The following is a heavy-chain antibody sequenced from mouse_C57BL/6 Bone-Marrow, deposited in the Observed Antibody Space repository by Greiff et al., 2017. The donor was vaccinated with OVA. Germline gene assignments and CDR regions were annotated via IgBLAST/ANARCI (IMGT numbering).Heavy chain of an antibody. J-gene: IGHJ3*01. D-gene: IGHD2-2*01. Sequence: DVMLVESGGGLVKPGGSLKLSCAASGFTFSSYAMSWVRQTPEKRLEWVATISDGGSYTYYPDNVKGRFTISRDNAKNNLYLQMSHLKSEDTAMYYCARDVLGYGYDGEHYWGQGTLVTVSA. V-gene: IGHV5-4*01. CDR2: ISDGGSYT. CDR3: ARDVLGYGYDGEHY. CDR1: GFTFSSYA.